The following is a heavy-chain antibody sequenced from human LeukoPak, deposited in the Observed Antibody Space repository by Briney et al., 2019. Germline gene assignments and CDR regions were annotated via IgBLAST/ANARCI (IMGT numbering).Heavy chain of an antibody. D-gene: IGHD1-26*01. CDR2: ISAYNGNT. Sequence: ASVKVSCKASGYTFTSYGITWVRQAPGQGLEWMGWISAYNGNTKYAQKLQGRVTMTTDTSTSTAYMELRSLRSDDTAVYYCARYFSGSYHIWADGSNNFDYWGQGTLVTVSS. CDR3: ARYFSGSYHIWADGSNNFDY. V-gene: IGHV1-18*01. CDR1: GYTFTSYG. J-gene: IGHJ4*02.